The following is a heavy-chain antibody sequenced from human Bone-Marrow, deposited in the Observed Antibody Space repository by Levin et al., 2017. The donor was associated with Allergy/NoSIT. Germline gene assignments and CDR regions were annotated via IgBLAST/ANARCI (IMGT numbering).Heavy chain of an antibody. D-gene: IGHD4-17*01. J-gene: IGHJ3*02. V-gene: IGHV3-11*01. Sequence: GGSLRLSCAASGFTFSDSYMSWIRQAPGKGLEWISYISSWGSSIKYADSVEGRFTISRDNARNSLYLQMNTLRAEDTAVYYCARGRRGGDYQGDAFDIWGQGTKVSVSS. CDR1: GFTFSDSY. CDR2: ISSWGSSI. CDR3: ARGRRGGDYQGDAFDI.